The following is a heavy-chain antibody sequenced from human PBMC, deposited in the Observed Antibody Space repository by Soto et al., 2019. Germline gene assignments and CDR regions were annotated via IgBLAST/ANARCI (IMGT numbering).Heavy chain of an antibody. CDR3: ARSISIADRPYCFDY. D-gene: IGHD6-6*01. J-gene: IGHJ4*02. Sequence: GASVKVSCKASGYTFTGYYMHWVRQAPGQGLEWMGWINPNSGGTNYAQKFQGWVTMTRDTSISTAYMELSRLRSDATAVYYCARSISIADRPYCFDYWGQGTLVTVSS. CDR1: GYTFTGYY. CDR2: INPNSGGT. V-gene: IGHV1-2*04.